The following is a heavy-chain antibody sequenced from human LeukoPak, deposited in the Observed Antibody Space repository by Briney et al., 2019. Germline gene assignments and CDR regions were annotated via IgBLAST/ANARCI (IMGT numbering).Heavy chain of an antibody. J-gene: IGHJ4*02. Sequence: SETLSLTCTVSGGSISSGGYYWSWIRQPPGKGLEWIGEINRSGSTNYNPSLKSRVTISVDTSKNQFSLKLSSVTAADTAVYYCARWPLGIRITMVRGVIAGWDYWGQGTLVTVSS. D-gene: IGHD3-10*01. CDR1: GGSISSGGYY. CDR3: ARWPLGIRITMVRGVIAGWDY. V-gene: IGHV4-39*07. CDR2: INRSGST.